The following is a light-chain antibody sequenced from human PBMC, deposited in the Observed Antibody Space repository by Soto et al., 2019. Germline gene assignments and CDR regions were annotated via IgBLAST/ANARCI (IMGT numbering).Light chain of an antibody. CDR1: QTISSW. V-gene: IGKV1-5*03. J-gene: IGKJ1*01. Sequence: DITMTQSPSTLSGSVGARVTITCRASQTISSWLAWYQQKPGKAPKLLIYKASTLKSGVPSRFSGSGSGTEFTLTISSLQPDDFATYYCQHYNSYSEAFGQGTKVDIK. CDR2: KAS. CDR3: QHYNSYSEA.